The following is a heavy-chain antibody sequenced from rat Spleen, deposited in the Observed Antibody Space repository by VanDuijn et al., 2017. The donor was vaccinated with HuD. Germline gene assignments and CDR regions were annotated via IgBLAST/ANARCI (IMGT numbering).Heavy chain of an antibody. J-gene: IGHJ4*01. V-gene: IGHV5-58*01. CDR2: ISPDGGST. D-gene: IGHD1-2*01. CDR1: GFTFSGYW. Sequence: EVQLVESGGGLVRPGGSLKVSCVASGFTFSGYWMYWIRQAPGEGLEWISSISPDGGSTYYPDSVKGRFTISRNNAENTVYLQMNSLRSEDTATYYCGKDMNYYSTYPFYVMGDWGQGASVTVSS. CDR3: GKDMNYYSTYPFYVMGD.